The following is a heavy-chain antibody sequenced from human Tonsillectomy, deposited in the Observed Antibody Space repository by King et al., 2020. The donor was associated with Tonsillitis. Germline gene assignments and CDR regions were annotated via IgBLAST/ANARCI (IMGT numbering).Heavy chain of an antibody. CDR3: ARDFRQYYYDSSEAFDI. CDR2: IYSGGST. D-gene: IGHD3-22*01. CDR1: GFTVSSNY. Sequence: VQLVESGGGLIQPGGSLRLSCAASGFTVSSNYMSWVRQAPGKGLEWVSVIYSGGSTYSADSVKGRFTISRDNSKNTLYLQMNSLRAEDTAVYYCARDFRQYYYDSSEAFDIWGQGTMVTVSS. V-gene: IGHV3-53*01. J-gene: IGHJ3*02.